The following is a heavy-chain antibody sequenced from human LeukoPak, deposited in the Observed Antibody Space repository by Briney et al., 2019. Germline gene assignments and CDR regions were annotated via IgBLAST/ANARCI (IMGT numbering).Heavy chain of an antibody. J-gene: IGHJ5*02. CDR1: GFTFSSYW. D-gene: IGHD3-22*01. CDR3: AREGVHYFDSSGYFPAYFDP. CDR2: IYSGGDT. V-gene: IGHV3-53*01. Sequence: GGSLRLSCAVSGFTFSSYWMHWVRQAPGKGLVWVSVIYSGGDTYYADSVKGRFTISRDNSKNTLYLQMNSLRAEDTAVYYCAREGVHYFDSSGYFPAYFDPWGQGTLVTVSA.